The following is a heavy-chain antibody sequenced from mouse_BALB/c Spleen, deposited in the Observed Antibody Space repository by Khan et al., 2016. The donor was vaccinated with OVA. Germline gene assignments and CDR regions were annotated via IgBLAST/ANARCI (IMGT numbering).Heavy chain of an antibody. D-gene: IGHD1-3*01. Sequence: VQLKESGTALARPGASVKMSCKASGYSFTSYLIHWVKQRPGQGLEWIGDIFPGNSDTSYNQKFKDKAKLTAGTSASTAYMELSNLTNEDSAVYYCTRGGYSSFAYWGQGTLVIVSA. CDR3: TRGGYSSFAY. V-gene: IGHV1-5*01. J-gene: IGHJ3*01. CDR1: GYSFTSYL. CDR2: IFPGNSDT.